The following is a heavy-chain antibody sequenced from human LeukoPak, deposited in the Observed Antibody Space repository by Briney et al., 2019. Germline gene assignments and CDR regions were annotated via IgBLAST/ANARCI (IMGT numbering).Heavy chain of an antibody. J-gene: IGHJ6*03. V-gene: IGHV3-30*01. CDR1: RFTFSSFP. D-gene: IGHD3-10*01. Sequence: GGSLTLSCVASRFTFSSFPMHWVRQAPPPGLERVAVISNDEKNKYYADSVKGRFTISRDNSKNTLFLQMNSLRAEDTALYYCARASLTEYFYNYYMDVWGKGTTVTVSS. CDR3: ARASLTEYFYNYYMDV. CDR2: ISNDEKNK.